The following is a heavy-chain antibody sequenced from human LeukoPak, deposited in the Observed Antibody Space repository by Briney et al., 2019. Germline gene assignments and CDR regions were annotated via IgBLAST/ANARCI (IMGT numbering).Heavy chain of an antibody. D-gene: IGHD3-10*01. CDR3: ARADMVRGVFYAFDI. V-gene: IGHV3-13*01. J-gene: IGHJ3*02. CDR2: IGTAGDT. Sequence: GGSLRLSCAASGFTFSSYDMHWVRQATGKGLEWVSAIGTAGDTYYPGSVKGRFTISRENAKNSLYLQMNSLRAGDTAVYYCARADMVRGVFYAFDIWGQGTMVTVSS. CDR1: GFTFSSYD.